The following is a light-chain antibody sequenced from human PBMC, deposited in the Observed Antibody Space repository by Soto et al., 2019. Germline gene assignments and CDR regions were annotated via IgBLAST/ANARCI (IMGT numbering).Light chain of an antibody. Sequence: EIVLTQSPGTLSLSPGERATLSCRASQSVSSRLAWYQQKPGQAPRLLISGASSRATGIPDRFSGSGSATDFTLTISRLEPEDFALYYCQQYYSAPITFGQGTRLEIK. CDR1: QSVSSRL. J-gene: IGKJ5*01. CDR3: QQYYSAPIT. V-gene: IGKV3-20*01. CDR2: GAS.